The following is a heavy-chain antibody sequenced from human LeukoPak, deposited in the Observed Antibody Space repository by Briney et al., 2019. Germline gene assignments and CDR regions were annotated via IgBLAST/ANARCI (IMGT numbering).Heavy chain of an antibody. D-gene: IGHD2-2*01. Sequence: SGPTLVKPTQTLTLTCTFSGFSLSTSGVGVGWIRQPPGKALEWLALIYWNDDKRYGPSLKSRLTITKDTSKNQVVLTMTNMDPVDTATYYCAHGGIVVVPAATYNWFDPWGQGTLVTVSS. CDR2: IYWNDDK. CDR1: GFSLSTSGVG. V-gene: IGHV2-5*01. CDR3: AHGGIVVVPAATYNWFDP. J-gene: IGHJ5*02.